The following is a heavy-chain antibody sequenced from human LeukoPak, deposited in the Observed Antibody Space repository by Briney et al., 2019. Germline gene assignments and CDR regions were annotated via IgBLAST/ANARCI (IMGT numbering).Heavy chain of an antibody. CDR3: ARAGDYYVSGSYLGY. CDR1: GGSISSGDYY. CDR2: IYYSGST. Sequence: PSETLSLTCTVSGGSISSGDYYWSWIRQPPGKGLEWNGYIYYSGSTYYNPSLKSRVTISVDTSKNQFSLKLSSVTAADTAVYYCARAGDYYVSGSYLGYWGQGTLVTVSS. J-gene: IGHJ4*02. V-gene: IGHV4-30-4*01. D-gene: IGHD3-10*01.